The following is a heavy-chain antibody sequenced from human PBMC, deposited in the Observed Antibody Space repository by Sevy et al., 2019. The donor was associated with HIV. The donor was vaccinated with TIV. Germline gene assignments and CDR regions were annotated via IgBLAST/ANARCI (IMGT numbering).Heavy chain of an antibody. CDR3: ARDAPVGATTFWFDP. V-gene: IGHV3-30-3*01. D-gene: IGHD1-26*01. CDR2: ISYDGSNK. Sequence: GGSLRLSCAASGFTFSSYAMHWVRQAPGKGLEWVAVISYDGSNKYYADSVKGRFTISRDNSKNTLYLQMNSLRAEDTAVYYCARDAPVGATTFWFDPWGQRTLVTVSS. J-gene: IGHJ5*02. CDR1: GFTFSSYA.